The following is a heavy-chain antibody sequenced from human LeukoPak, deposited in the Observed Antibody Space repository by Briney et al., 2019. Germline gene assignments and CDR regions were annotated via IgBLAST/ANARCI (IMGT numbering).Heavy chain of an antibody. J-gene: IGHJ4*02. CDR1: GGSISSGSYY. CDR3: ARGGSYTMVKNY. CDR2: IYCSGSN. D-gene: IGHD1-26*01. V-gene: IGHV4-39*07. Sequence: PSETLSLSCTVSGGSISSGSYYWGCIRQPPGKGLEWIGSIYCSGSNYYNPSLKRRVTLSKDPSKNQFSLKLSSVTGADTAVYYCARGGSYTMVKNYWGQGTLVTVSS.